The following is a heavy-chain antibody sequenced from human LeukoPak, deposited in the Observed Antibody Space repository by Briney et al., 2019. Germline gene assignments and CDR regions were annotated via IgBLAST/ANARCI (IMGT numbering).Heavy chain of an antibody. CDR1: GFTFSSYG. CDR3: ARERFRPYDFWSGYAFDI. J-gene: IGHJ3*02. D-gene: IGHD3-3*01. CDR2: IRFDGSNK. Sequence: PGGSLRLSCAASGFTFSSYGMHWVRQAPGKGLEWVAFIRFDGSNKYYADSVKGRFTISRDNSKNTLYLQMNSLRAEDTAVYYCARERFRPYDFWSGYAFDIWGQGTMVTVSS. V-gene: IGHV3-30*02.